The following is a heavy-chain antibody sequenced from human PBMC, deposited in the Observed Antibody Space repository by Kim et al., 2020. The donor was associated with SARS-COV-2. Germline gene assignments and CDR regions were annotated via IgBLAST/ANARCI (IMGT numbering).Heavy chain of an antibody. CDR1: GGTFSSYA. J-gene: IGHJ4*02. CDR2: IIPILGIA. Sequence: SVKVSCKASGGTFSSYAISWVRQAPGQGLEWMGRIIPILGIANYAQKFQGRVTITADKSTSTAYMELSSLRSEDTAVYYCAREGSGSGSYSSFWGQGTLVTVSS. CDR3: AREGSGSGSYSSF. V-gene: IGHV1-69*04. D-gene: IGHD3-10*01.